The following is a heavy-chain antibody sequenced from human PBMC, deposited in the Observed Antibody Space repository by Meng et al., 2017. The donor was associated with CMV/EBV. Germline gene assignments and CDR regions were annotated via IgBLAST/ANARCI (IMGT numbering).Heavy chain of an antibody. J-gene: IGHJ6*02. Sequence: SETLSLTCAVSGGSISNYYWSWLRQFPGKGLEWIGYIYYSGNTNYNPYSGNTKYNPSLKSRVTISVDASKNEFTLKLSSVTAADTAVYYCATPTNYYYYGMDVWGQGTTVTVSS. V-gene: IGHV4-59*01. CDR2: IYYSGNTNYNPYSGNT. CDR1: GGSISNYY. CDR3: ATPTNYYYYGMDV. D-gene: IGHD2-8*01.